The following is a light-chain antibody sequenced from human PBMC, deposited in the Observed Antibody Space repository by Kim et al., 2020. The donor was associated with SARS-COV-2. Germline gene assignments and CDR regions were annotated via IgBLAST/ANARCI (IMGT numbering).Light chain of an antibody. V-gene: IGKV3-15*01. CDR1: QSVSSN. Sequence: EIVMTQSPITLSVSPGERATLSCRASQSVSSNLAWYQQKAGQAPRLLIYGASTRATGVPARFSGSGSGTEFTLTISSLQSEDFAVYYCQQDNDWPPGDTFGQGTKLEI. J-gene: IGKJ2*01. CDR3: QQDNDWPPGDT. CDR2: GAS.